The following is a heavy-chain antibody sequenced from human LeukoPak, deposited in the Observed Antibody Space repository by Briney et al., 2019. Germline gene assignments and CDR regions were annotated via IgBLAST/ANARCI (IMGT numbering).Heavy chain of an antibody. CDR2: INHSGST. CDR1: GGSFSGYY. D-gene: IGHD2-15*01. J-gene: IGHJ4*02. Sequence: SEALSLTCAVYGGSFSGYYWSWIRQPPGKGLEWIGEINHSGSTNYNPSLKSRVTISVDTSKNQFSLKLSSVTAADTAVYYCARDRAQERRIHDYWGQGTLVTVSS. V-gene: IGHV4-34*01. CDR3: ARDRAQERRIHDY.